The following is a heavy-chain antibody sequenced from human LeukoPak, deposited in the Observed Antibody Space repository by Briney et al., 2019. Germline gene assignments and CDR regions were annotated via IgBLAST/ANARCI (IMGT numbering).Heavy chain of an antibody. CDR3: VRGWAERSGSSFYFDY. Sequence: PGGSLRLSCAASGFTFSSYWMHWVRHAPGKGPVWVSRINSDGSSTSYADSVKGRFTISSDNAKNTLFLQMNSLRAEDTAVYYCVRGWAERSGSSFYFDYWGQGTLVTVSS. CDR1: GFTFSSYW. CDR2: INSDGSST. J-gene: IGHJ4*02. V-gene: IGHV3-74*01. D-gene: IGHD1-26*01.